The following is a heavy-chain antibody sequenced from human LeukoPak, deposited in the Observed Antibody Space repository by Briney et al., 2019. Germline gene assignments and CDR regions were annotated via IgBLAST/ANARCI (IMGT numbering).Heavy chain of an antibody. CDR3: AREGGEGYFDY. CDR1: GFTFSSYA. J-gene: IGHJ4*02. D-gene: IGHD3-16*01. CDR2: ISSSSSYI. V-gene: IGHV3-21*01. Sequence: GGSLRLSCAASGFTFSSYAMSWVRQAPGKGLEWVSSISSSSSYIYYADSVKGRFTISRDNAKNSLYLQMNSLRAEDTAVYYCAREGGEGYFDYWGQGTLVTVSS.